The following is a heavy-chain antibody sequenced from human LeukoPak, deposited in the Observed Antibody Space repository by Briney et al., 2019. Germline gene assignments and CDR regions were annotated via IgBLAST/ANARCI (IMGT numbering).Heavy chain of an antibody. CDR1: GGSNSGNY. V-gene: IGHV4-59*01. J-gene: IGHJ2*01. D-gene: IGHD3-10*01. Sequence: SETLSLTCAVSGGSNSGNYWSWIRQPPGKGLEWIGYIYYSGSTNYNPSLKSRVTISVDSSKNQFSLKLSSVTAADTAVYYCARDRGQGYFDLWGRGTLVTVSS. CDR2: IYYSGST. CDR3: ARDRGQGYFDL.